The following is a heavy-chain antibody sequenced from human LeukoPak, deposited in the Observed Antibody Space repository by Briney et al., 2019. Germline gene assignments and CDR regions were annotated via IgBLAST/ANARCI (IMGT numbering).Heavy chain of an antibody. D-gene: IGHD6-13*01. CDR1: GGSISSSSYY. J-gene: IGHJ1*01. CDR2: IYYSGST. CDR3: ATTVSGYISSWPEYFQH. V-gene: IGHV4-39*01. Sequence: SETLSLTCTVSGGSISSSSYYWGWIRQPPGKGLEWIGIIYYSGSTYYNPSLKSRVTISVDTSKNQFSLRLFSVTASDTAVYFCATTVSGYISSWPEYFQHWGQGTLVDVSS.